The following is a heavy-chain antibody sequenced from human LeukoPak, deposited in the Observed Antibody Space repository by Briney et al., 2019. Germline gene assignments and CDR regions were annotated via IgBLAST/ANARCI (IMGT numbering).Heavy chain of an antibody. V-gene: IGHV3-30*04. D-gene: IGHD1-26*01. CDR3: ARDPGGHSGSYYSPGGYFDY. J-gene: IGHJ4*02. CDR2: ISYDGSNK. Sequence: GGSLRLSCAASGFTFSSYAMHWVRQAPGKGLEWVAVISYDGSNKYYADSVKGRFTISRDNSKNTLYLQMNSLRAEDTAVHYCARDPGGHSGSYYSPGGYFDYWGQGTLVTVSS. CDR1: GFTFSSYA.